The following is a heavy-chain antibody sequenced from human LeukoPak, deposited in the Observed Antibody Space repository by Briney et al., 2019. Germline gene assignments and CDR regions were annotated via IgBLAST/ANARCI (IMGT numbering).Heavy chain of an antibody. CDR3: RVTRGDYVWGSYRPVDY. Sequence: SETLSLTCTVSGGSISSSSYYWGWIRQPPGKGLEWIGSIYYSGSTYYNPSLKSRVTISVDTSKNQFSLKLSSVTAADTAMYYCRVTRGDYVWGSYRPVDYWGQGTLVTVSS. CDR2: IYYSGST. V-gene: IGHV4-39*07. CDR1: GGSISSSSYY. J-gene: IGHJ4*02. D-gene: IGHD3-16*02.